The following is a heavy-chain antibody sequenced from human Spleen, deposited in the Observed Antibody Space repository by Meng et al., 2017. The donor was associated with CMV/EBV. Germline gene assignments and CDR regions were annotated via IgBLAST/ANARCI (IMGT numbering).Heavy chain of an antibody. J-gene: IGHJ4*02. CDR3: AQGGYSYGFGYYFDY. Sequence: FSLSPSGLVFGLLRQPPGKALEWLALIYWNDDRLYSPSLKSHRLTITKDTSKSQVVLTLTNMDPVDTATYYCAQGGYSYGFGYYFDYWGQGTLVTVSS. CDR1: FSLSPSGLV. V-gene: IGHV2-5*01. CDR2: IYWNDDR. D-gene: IGHD5-18*01.